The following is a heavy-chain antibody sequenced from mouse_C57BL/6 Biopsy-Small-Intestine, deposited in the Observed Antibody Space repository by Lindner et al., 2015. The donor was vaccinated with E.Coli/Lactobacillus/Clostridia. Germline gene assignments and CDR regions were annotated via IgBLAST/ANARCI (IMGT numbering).Heavy chain of an antibody. Sequence: VQLQESGPGMVKPSQSLSLTCTVTGYSITSGYDWHWIRHFPGNKLEWMGYISYSGSTNYNPSLKSRISITHDTSKNHFFLKLNSVTTEDTATYYCARGVYYGSSHYWYFDVWGTGTTATVSS. CDR3: ARGVYYGSSHYWYFDV. CDR1: GYSITSGYD. D-gene: IGHD1-1*01. V-gene: IGHV3-1*01. J-gene: IGHJ1*03. CDR2: ISYSGST.